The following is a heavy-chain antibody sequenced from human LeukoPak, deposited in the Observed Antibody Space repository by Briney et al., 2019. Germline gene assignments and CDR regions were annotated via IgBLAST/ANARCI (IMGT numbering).Heavy chain of an antibody. Sequence: SETLSLTCTVSGGSISGYYWSWIRQPPGKGLEWIGYIYHTGSTNYNPSLKSRVTISVDTSKNQFSLKLTSVTAADTAVYYCARVSYSSSFDFDYWGQGTLVTVSS. CDR1: GGSISGYY. CDR2: IYHTGST. CDR3: ARVSYSSSFDFDY. V-gene: IGHV4-59*08. J-gene: IGHJ4*02. D-gene: IGHD6-6*01.